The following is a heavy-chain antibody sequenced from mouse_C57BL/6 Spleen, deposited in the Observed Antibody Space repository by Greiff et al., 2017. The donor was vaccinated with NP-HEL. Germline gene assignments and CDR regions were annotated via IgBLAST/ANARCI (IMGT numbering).Heavy chain of an antibody. D-gene: IGHD2-2*01. CDR1: GFNIKDDY. V-gene: IGHV14-4*01. Sequence: EVQVVESGAELVRPGASVKMSCTASGFNIKDDYMHWVKQRPEQGLEWIGWIDPENGDTEYASKFQGKATITADTSSNTAYLQLSSLTSEDTAVYYCTTGYGYASYYAMDYWGQGTSVTVSS. CDR2: IDPENGDT. J-gene: IGHJ4*01. CDR3: TTGYGYASYYAMDY.